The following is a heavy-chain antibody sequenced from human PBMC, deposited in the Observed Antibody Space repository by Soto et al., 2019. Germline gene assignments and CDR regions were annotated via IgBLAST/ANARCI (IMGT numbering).Heavy chain of an antibody. V-gene: IGHV4-4*02. CDR2: IYHSGST. Sequence: QVQLQESGPGLVKPSGTLSLTCAVSGGSISSSNWGSWVRQPPGKGLEWIGEIYHSGSTNYNPSLTSRVTISVDKSKDQYSRKLSSAIAADTAVYYCARVSGSYYYGMDAWAQGATVTVSS. J-gene: IGHJ6*02. CDR1: GGSISSSNW. CDR3: ARVSGSYYYGMDA. D-gene: IGHD6-19*01.